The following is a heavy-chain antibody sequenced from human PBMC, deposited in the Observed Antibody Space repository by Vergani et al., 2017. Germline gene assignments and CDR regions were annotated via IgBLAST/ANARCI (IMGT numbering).Heavy chain of an antibody. CDR1: GASVNRANYY. J-gene: IGHJ4*02. V-gene: IGHV4-61*01. CDR2: IYHSGGT. Sequence: QVQLQESGPGLVKPSETLSLTCTVSGASVNRANYYWSWIRQTPGTGLEWIGFIYHSGGTSYSPSLKSRVTISLDTSKNQFSLKVASVTAADTAMYYCARMGGYDEGDAFRIGYFDSWGPGILVTVSS. CDR3: ARMGGYDEGDAFRIGYFDS. D-gene: IGHD3-22*01.